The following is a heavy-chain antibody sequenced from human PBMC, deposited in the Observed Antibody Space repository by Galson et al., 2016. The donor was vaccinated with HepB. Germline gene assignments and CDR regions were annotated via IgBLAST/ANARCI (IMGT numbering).Heavy chain of an antibody. V-gene: IGHV3-9*01. CDR2: ISWNSGSI. CDR3: AKVSRGHSSGWKWDVAFDI. Sequence: SLRLSCAASGFTFDDYAMHWVRQVPGKGLEWVSGISWNSGSIGYADSVKGRITISRGNAKNSLYLQMNSLRVEDTAFYYCAKVSRGHSSGWKWDVAFDIWGQGTMVTVSS. J-gene: IGHJ3*02. D-gene: IGHD6-19*01. CDR1: GFTFDDYA.